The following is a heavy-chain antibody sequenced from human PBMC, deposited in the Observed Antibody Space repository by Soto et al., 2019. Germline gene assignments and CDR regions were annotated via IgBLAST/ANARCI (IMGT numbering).Heavy chain of an antibody. CDR1: GDSLRSSYHY. CDR3: GRVEMYAGDFTHKVDS. J-gene: IGHJ4*02. Sequence: SDTLSLTCPVSGDSLRSSYHYWGWIRQSPGKGLEWIGSIYYTGNTYYNPSLKSRVSISVDMATNEISLRLRAESVADTAVYYCGRVEMYAGDFTHKVDSWGQGDLGTVS. D-gene: IGHD2-8*01. CDR2: IYYTGNT. V-gene: IGHV4-39*01.